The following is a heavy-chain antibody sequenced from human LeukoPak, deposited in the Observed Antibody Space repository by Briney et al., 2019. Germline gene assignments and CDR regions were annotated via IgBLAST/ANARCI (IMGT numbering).Heavy chain of an antibody. Sequence: ASVKVSCKVSGYTLTELSMHWVRQAPGKGLEWMGGFDPEDGETIYAQKFQGRVTMTTDTSTSTAYMELRSLRSDDTAVYYCARADSYALFDYWGQGTLVTVSS. CDR2: FDPEDGET. J-gene: IGHJ4*02. CDR1: GYTLTELS. V-gene: IGHV1-24*01. D-gene: IGHD5-18*01. CDR3: ARADSYALFDY.